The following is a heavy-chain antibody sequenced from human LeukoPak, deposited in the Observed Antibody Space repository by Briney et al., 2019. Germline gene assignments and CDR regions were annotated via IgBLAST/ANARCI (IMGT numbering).Heavy chain of an antibody. CDR2: LNSDGSST. CDR1: GFTFRSYW. V-gene: IGHV3-74*01. D-gene: IGHD2-2*01. J-gene: IGHJ4*02. CDR3: VRDLRYCSSTSCYDPCFDY. Sequence: PGGSLRLSCAASGFTFRSYWMHWVRQAPGKGLVWVSRLNSDGSSTGYADSVKGRFTISRDNAKNTLYLQMNSLRAEDTAVYYCVRDLRYCSSTSCYDPCFDYWGQGTLVTVSS.